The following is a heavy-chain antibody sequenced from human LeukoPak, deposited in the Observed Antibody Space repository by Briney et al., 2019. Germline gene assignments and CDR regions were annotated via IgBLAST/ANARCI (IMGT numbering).Heavy chain of an antibody. Sequence: SETLSLTCTVSGGSISSYYWSWIRQPPGKGLEWIGYIYYSGSTYYNPSLKSRVTISVDTSKNQFSLKLSSVTAADTAVYYCARGIQLVDYWGQGTLVTVSS. J-gene: IGHJ4*02. V-gene: IGHV4-59*08. CDR3: ARGIQLVDY. CDR1: GGSISSYY. CDR2: IYYSGST. D-gene: IGHD5-18*01.